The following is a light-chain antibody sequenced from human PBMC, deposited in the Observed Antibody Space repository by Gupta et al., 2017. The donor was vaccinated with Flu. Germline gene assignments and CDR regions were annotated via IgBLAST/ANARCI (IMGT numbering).Light chain of an antibody. Sequence: SPSLVSASVGDRVTITCRASQGVSSWLAWYQQKPGQAPKLLIYGASTLQSGVPSRFSGSGSGTDFTLTISSLQPEDLGVYFCQKANSLPLTFGGGAKVEIK. CDR3: QKANSLPLT. CDR1: QGVSSW. CDR2: GAS. V-gene: IGKV1-12*01. J-gene: IGKJ4*01.